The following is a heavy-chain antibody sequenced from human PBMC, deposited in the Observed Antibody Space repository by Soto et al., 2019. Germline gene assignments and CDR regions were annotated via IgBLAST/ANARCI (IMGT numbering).Heavy chain of an antibody. V-gene: IGHV4-39*01. CDR1: GGSISSSSYY. Sequence: QLQLQESGPGLVKPSETLSLTCTVSGGSISSSSYYWGWIRQPPGKGLEWIGSIYYSGSTYYNPSLKSRVTISVDTSKNQFSLKLSSVTAADTAVYYCARHGYSSSWYLYFQHWGQGTLVTVSS. D-gene: IGHD6-13*01. CDR2: IYYSGST. CDR3: ARHGYSSSWYLYFQH. J-gene: IGHJ1*01.